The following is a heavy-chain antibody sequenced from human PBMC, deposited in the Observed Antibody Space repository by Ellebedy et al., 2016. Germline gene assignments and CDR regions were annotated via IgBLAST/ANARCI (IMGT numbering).Heavy chain of an antibody. CDR3: ARERIFRYYYGMDV. D-gene: IGHD2-15*01. Sequence: GESLKISCAASGFTLSDYYMSWIRQAPGKGLEWVSYISSSGSTIYYADSVKGRFTISRDNAKNSLYLQMNSLRAEDTAVYYCARERIFRYYYGMDVWGQGTTVTVSS. CDR1: GFTLSDYY. J-gene: IGHJ6*02. V-gene: IGHV3-11*04. CDR2: ISSSGSTI.